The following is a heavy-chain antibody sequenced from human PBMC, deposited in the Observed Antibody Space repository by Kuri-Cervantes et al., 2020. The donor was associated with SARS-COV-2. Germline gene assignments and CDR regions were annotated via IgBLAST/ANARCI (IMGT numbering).Heavy chain of an antibody. V-gene: IGHV4-59*05. CDR2: IYYSGST. J-gene: IGHJ6*03. CDR1: GGSISSYY. Sequence: SETLSLTCTVSGGSISSYYWSWIRQPAGKGLEWIGSIYYSGSTYYNPSLKSRVTISVDTSKNQFSLKLSSVTAADTAVYYCARGKIVVVPAAILYYYYYYMDVWGKGTTVTVSS. D-gene: IGHD2-2*01. CDR3: ARGKIVVVPAAILYYYYYYMDV.